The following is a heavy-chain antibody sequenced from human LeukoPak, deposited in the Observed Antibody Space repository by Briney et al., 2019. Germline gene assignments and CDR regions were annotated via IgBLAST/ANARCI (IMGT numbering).Heavy chain of an antibody. CDR3: ARDHYYDTETHYFDY. CDR2: IYYSGST. D-gene: IGHD3-22*01. J-gene: IGHJ4*02. CDR1: GGSVSSSNW. Sequence: SGTLSLTCAVSGGSVSSSNWWSWVRQPPGKGLEWIGFIYYSGSTYYNPSLKSRVTISLDTSKNQFSLKLSSVTAADTAVYYCARDHYYDTETHYFDYWGQGTLVTVSS. V-gene: IGHV4-4*02.